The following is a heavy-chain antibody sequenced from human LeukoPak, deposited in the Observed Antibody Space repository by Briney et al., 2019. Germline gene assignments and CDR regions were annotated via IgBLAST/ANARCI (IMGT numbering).Heavy chain of an antibody. CDR1: GFTFSSYA. CDR3: AKWGGILTGYSIYYYYYGMDV. Sequence: GGSLRLSCAASGFTFSSYAMSWVRQAPGKGLEWVSAISGSGGSTYYADSVKGRFTISRDNSKNTLYLQMNSLRAEDTAVYYCAKWGGILTGYSIYYYYYGMDVWGQGTTVTVSS. CDR2: ISGSGGST. V-gene: IGHV3-23*01. J-gene: IGHJ6*02. D-gene: IGHD3-9*01.